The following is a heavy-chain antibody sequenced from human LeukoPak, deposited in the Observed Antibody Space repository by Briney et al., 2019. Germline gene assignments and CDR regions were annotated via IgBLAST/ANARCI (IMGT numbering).Heavy chain of an antibody. V-gene: IGHV3-30-3*01. Sequence: GGSLRLSCAASGFTFSSYAMHWVRQAPGKGLEWVAVISCDGSNKYYADSVKGRFTISRDNSKNTLYLQMNSLRAEDTAVYYCARDLWSSGYHIDYWGQGTLVTVSS. CDR2: ISCDGSNK. CDR1: GFTFSSYA. CDR3: ARDLWSSGYHIDY. J-gene: IGHJ4*02. D-gene: IGHD3-22*01.